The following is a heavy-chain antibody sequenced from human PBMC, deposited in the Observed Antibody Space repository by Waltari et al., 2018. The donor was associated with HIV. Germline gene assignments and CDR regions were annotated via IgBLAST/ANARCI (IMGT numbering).Heavy chain of an antibody. V-gene: IGHV4-38-2*02. Sequence: QVQLQESGPGLVKPSETLSLTCTVSGYSISSGYYWGWIRQPPGKGLEWIGSIYHSGSTYSNPSRKSRFTISVDTSKNQFSLKLSSVTAADTAVYYCAREREGYLFDAFDIWGQGTMVTVSS. CDR2: IYHSGST. D-gene: IGHD2-15*01. J-gene: IGHJ3*02. CDR1: GYSISSGYY. CDR3: AREREGYLFDAFDI.